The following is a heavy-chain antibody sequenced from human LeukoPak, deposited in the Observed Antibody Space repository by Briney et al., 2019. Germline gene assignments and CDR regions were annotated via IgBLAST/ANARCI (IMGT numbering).Heavy chain of an antibody. CDR1: GSTFSSNS. V-gene: IGHV3-21*01. Sequence: PGGSLRLSCAASGSTFSSNSMDWVRQAPGKGLEWVSSISSSSSYIYYADSVKGRFTISRDNAKNSLYLQMNSLRAEDTAVYYCARERWVYSYGLTRPIGYFDYWGQGTLVTVSS. CDR3: ARERWVYSYGLTRPIGYFDY. CDR2: ISSSSSYI. J-gene: IGHJ4*02. D-gene: IGHD5-18*01.